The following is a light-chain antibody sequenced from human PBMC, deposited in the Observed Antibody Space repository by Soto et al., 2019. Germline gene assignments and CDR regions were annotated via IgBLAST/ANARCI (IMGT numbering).Light chain of an antibody. Sequence: DIQMTQSPSSRSASVGDRVTITCQASQDINNYLIWYQHKPGKAPKLLIYDASTLGTGVSSRFSGGGSGTHFTFTISSLQPEDIATYYRQQFDSVPCTFGQGTKLELK. V-gene: IGKV1-33*01. CDR2: DAS. CDR1: QDINNY. CDR3: QQFDSVPCT. J-gene: IGKJ2*02.